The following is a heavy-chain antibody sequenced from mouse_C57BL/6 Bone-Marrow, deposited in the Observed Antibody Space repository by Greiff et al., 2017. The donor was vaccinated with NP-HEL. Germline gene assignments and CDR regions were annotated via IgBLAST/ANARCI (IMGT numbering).Heavy chain of an antibody. V-gene: IGHV1-59*01. Sequence: QVQLQQPGAELVRPGTSVKLSCKASGYTFTSYWMHWVKQRPGQGLEWIGVIDPSDSYTNYNQQFKGKATLTVDTSSSTAYMQLSSLTSEDSAVYYCSRNYYYGSSPAWFAYWGQGTLVTVSA. CDR1: GYTFTSYW. D-gene: IGHD1-1*01. J-gene: IGHJ3*01. CDR3: SRNYYYGSSPAWFAY. CDR2: IDPSDSYT.